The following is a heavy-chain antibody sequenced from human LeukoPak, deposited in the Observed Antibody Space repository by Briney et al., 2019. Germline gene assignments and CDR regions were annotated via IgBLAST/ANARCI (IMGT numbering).Heavy chain of an antibody. V-gene: IGHV4-34*01. J-gene: IGHJ4*02. CDR1: GGSFSGYY. CDR2: INHSGST. Sequence: PSETLSLTCAVYGGSFSGYYWSWIRQPPGKGLEGIGEINHSGSTNYNPSLKSRVTISVDTSKNQFSLKLSSVTAADTAVYYCARRAGTTSWGLTYFDYWGQGTLVTVSS. D-gene: IGHD2/OR15-2a*01. CDR3: ARRAGTTSWGLTYFDY.